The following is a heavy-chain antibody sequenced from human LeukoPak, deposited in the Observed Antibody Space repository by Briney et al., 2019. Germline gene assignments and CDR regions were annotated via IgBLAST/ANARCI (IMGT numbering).Heavy chain of an antibody. CDR1: GYTFTSKW. V-gene: IGHV5-51*01. CDR3: ARLGYCNRGTCYAFYY. J-gene: IGHJ4*02. CDR2: IYPGDSDT. Sequence: GESLKISCKGSGYTFTSKWIGWVRQMPGKGLEWMGIIYPGDSDTRYSPSFQGQVTMSADKSITTAYLQWSSLKASDTAMYYCARLGYCNRGTCYAFYYWGQGTLVTVSS. D-gene: IGHD2-2*01.